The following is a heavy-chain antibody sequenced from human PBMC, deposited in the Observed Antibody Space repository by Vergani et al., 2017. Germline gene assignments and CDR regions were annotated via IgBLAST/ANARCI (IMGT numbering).Heavy chain of an antibody. CDR3: ARGRRGGVVRGVMDYGMDV. D-gene: IGHD3-10*01. CDR2: INQSGST. J-gene: IGHJ6*02. V-gene: IGHV4-34*01. Sequence: QVQLQQWGAGLLKPSETLSLTCAVYGGSFSGYYWSWIRQPPGKGLEWIGEINQSGSTNYNPSLKSRVTISVDTSKNQFSLKLSSVTAADTAVYYCARGRRGGVVRGVMDYGMDVWGQGTTVTVSS. CDR1: GGSFSGYY.